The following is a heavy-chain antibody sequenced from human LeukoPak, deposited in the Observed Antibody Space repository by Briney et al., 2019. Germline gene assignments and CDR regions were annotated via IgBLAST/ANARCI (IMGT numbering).Heavy chain of an antibody. CDR3: ARDSGGDWNPLRTFDY. D-gene: IGHD1-1*01. V-gene: IGHV3-21*01. Sequence: PGGSLRLSCAASGFTFSSYSMNWVRQAPGKGLEWVSSISSSSSYIYYADSVKGRFTISRDNAKNSLYLQMNSLRAEDTAVYYCARDSGGDWNPLRTFDYWGQGTLVTVSS. CDR2: ISSSSSYI. J-gene: IGHJ4*02. CDR1: GFTFSSYS.